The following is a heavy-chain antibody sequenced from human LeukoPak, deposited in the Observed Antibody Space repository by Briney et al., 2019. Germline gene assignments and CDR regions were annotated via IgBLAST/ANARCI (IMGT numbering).Heavy chain of an antibody. Sequence: ASVKVSCKASGYTFTGYYMHWVRQAPGQGLEWMGWINPNSGGTNYAQKFQGRVTMTRDTSISTAYMELSRLRSDDTAVYYSARDIAAAAPGGYWGQGTLVTVSS. CDR3: ARDIAAAAPGGY. CDR2: INPNSGGT. CDR1: GYTFTGYY. D-gene: IGHD6-13*01. V-gene: IGHV1-2*02. J-gene: IGHJ4*02.